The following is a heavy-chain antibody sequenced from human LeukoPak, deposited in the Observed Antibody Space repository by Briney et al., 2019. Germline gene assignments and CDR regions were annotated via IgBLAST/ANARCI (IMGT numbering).Heavy chain of an antibody. V-gene: IGHV6-1*01. D-gene: IGHD1-26*01. CDR3: ARSGSCRFDY. CDR2: TCYRSKWYN. Sequence: SQTLSLTCAISGDSVSSDSATWNWIRQSPSRGLEWLGRTCYRSKWYNDYAVSVKSRITINPDTSKNQFSLHLNSVTPEDTAVYYCARSGSCRFDYWGQGTLVTVSS. J-gene: IGHJ4*02. CDR1: GDSVSSDSAT.